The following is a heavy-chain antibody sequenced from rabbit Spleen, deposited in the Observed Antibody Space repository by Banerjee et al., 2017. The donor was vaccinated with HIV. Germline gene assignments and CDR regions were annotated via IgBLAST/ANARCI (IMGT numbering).Heavy chain of an antibody. Sequence: QSLEESGGDLVKPGASLTLTCTASRFSFSSSYYMCWVRQAPGKGLEWIGCIYTGSGSTYYASWAKGRFAISKTSSTTVTLQMTSLTAADTATYFCARDLVAVIGWNFNLWGPGTLVTVS. J-gene: IGHJ4*01. CDR1: RFSFSSSYY. V-gene: IGHV1S40*01. CDR3: ARDLVAVIGWNFNL. D-gene: IGHD1-1*01. CDR2: IYTGSGST.